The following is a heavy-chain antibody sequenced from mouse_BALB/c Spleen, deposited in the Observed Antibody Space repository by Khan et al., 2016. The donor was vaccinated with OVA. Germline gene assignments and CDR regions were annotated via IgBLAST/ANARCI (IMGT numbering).Heavy chain of an antibody. V-gene: IGHV3-2*02. CDR2: ISYSGNT. CDR3: ARVYGGDFDY. J-gene: IGHJ2*01. Sequence: EVQLQESGPGLVKPSQSLSLICTVTGYSITSDYAWNWIRQFPGNKLEWMGFISYSGNTKYNPYLKSRISIHRYTSKNQFFLQLNSVTTEDTATYYCARVYGGDFDYWGQGTTHTVSS. CDR1: GYSITSDYA. D-gene: IGHD1-1*01.